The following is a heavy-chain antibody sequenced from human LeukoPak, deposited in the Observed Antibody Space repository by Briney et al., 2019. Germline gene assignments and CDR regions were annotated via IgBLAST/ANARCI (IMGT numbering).Heavy chain of an antibody. J-gene: IGHJ4*02. CDR3: AKASLGNCSGAFCYHCDY. CDR1: GFTFSSYA. D-gene: IGHD2-15*01. CDR2: ISGDNPGT. Sequence: GGSLRLSCAASGFTFSSYAMSWVRQTPGKGLEWVSAISGDNPGTYHAGSVKGRFTSSRDSSMHTLHLQMNSLRAEDTAIYYCAKASLGNCSGAFCYHCDYGAEGTVVTVSS. V-gene: IGHV3-23*01.